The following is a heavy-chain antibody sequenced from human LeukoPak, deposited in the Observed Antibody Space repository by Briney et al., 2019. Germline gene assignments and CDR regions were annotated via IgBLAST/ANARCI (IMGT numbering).Heavy chain of an antibody. D-gene: IGHD4-17*01. CDR2: ISYDGSNK. CDR1: GFTFSSYG. J-gene: IGHJ4*02. Sequence: GGSLRLSCAASGFTFSSYGMHWVRQAPGKGLEWVAVISYDGSNKYYADSVKGRFTISRDNSKNALYLQMNSLRAEDTAVYYCARESPLYGDPDYWGQGTLVTVSS. V-gene: IGHV3-30*19. CDR3: ARESPLYGDPDY.